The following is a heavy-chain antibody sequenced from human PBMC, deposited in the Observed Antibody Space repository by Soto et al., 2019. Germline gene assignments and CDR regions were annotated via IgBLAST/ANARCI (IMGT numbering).Heavy chain of an antibody. D-gene: IGHD5-18*01. V-gene: IGHV3-23*01. J-gene: IGHJ3*02. CDR2: ISCSGGST. CDR3: AKPHVDTAMVRSAFDI. Sequence: GGSLRLSCAASGFTFSSYAMSCVRQAPGKGLEWVSAISCSGGSTYYADSVRGRFTISRDNSKNTLYLQMNSLKAEDTAVYYCAKPHVDTAMVRSAFDIWGPGTMVTVS. CDR1: GFTFSSYA.